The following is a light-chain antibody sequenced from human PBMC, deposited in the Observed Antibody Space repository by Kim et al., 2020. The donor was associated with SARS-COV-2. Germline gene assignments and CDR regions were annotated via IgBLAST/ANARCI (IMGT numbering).Light chain of an antibody. CDR2: RDS. V-gene: IGLV3-9*01. CDR1: NIGSKN. CDR3: QVWDSSVV. Sequence: SYELTQPLSVSVALGQTARITCGGNNIGSKNVHWYQQKPGQAPVLVINRDSNRPSGIPERFSGSNSGNTATLTISRAQAGDEADYYCQVWDSSVVFGGGT. J-gene: IGLJ2*01.